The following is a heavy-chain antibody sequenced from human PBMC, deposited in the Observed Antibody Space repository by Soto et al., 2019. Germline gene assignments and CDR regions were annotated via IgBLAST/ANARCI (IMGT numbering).Heavy chain of an antibody. CDR3: ARSRVVTRKSHYYGMDV. D-gene: IGHD3-22*01. CDR1: GYTFTDYY. J-gene: IGHJ6*02. CDR2: INPKSGGT. V-gene: IGHV1-2*02. Sequence: ASVKVSCKASGYTFTDYYLHWVRQAPGQGLEWMGWINPKSGGTIYADNFRGRVTMTRETSSSTVYVELRSLRSDDTAVYYCARSRVVTRKSHYYGMDVWGQGTTVTVSS.